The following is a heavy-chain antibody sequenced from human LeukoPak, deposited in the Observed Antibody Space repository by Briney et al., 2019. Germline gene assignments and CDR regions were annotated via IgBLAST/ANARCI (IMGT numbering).Heavy chain of an antibody. Sequence: SETLSLTCTVSGGSISDYYWSWIRQPPGKGLEWMGNILYFGNTKYNPSLRSRITMSADTSNNLFSLKLSSVTAAGTAMYYCARSADGYEDYWGQGTLVTVSS. CDR1: GGSISDYY. CDR2: ILYFGNT. J-gene: IGHJ4*02. CDR3: ARSADGYEDY. D-gene: IGHD5-12*01. V-gene: IGHV4-59*08.